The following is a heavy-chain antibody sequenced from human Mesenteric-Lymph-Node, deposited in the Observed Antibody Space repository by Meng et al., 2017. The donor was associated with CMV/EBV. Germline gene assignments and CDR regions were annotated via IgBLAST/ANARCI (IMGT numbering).Heavy chain of an antibody. CDR1: GFTFNDYG. CDR3: AKGLASYHLLLYY. J-gene: IGHJ4*02. D-gene: IGHD2-2*01. V-gene: IGHV3-30*02. Sequence: GESLKISCAASGFTFNDYGIHWVRQAPGKGPEWVAFIRYDGSNEYYGDSVKGRFTISRDNSKNTLYLQMNSLKSADTAVYYCAKGLASYHLLLYYWGQGTLVTVSS. CDR2: IRYDGSNE.